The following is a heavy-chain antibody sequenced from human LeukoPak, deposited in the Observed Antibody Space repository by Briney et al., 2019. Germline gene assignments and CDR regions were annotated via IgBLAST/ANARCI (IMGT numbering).Heavy chain of an antibody. V-gene: IGHV4-34*01. CDR3: ARDKPRWGAFDI. Sequence: PSETLSLTCAVYGGSFSGYYWSWIRQPPGKGLEWIGEINHSGSTNYNPSLKSRVTISVDTSKNQFSLKLSSVTAADTAVYYCARDKPRWGAFDIWGQGTMVTVSS. D-gene: IGHD3-16*01. J-gene: IGHJ3*02. CDR2: INHSGST. CDR1: GGSFSGYY.